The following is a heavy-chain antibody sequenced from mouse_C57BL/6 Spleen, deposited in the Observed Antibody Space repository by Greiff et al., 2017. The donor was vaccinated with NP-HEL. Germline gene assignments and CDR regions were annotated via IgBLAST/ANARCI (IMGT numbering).Heavy chain of an antibody. V-gene: IGHV5-9*01. J-gene: IGHJ2*01. CDR2: ISGGGGNT. CDR3: ARHRIERYRPFDY. CDR1: GFTFSSYT. Sequence: DVMLVESGGGLVKPGGSLKLSCAASGFTFSSYTMSWVRQTPEKRLEWVATISGGGGNTYYPDSVKGRFTISRDNAKNTLYLQMSSLRSEDTALYYCARHRIERYRPFDYWGQGTTLTVSS. D-gene: IGHD5-1-1*01.